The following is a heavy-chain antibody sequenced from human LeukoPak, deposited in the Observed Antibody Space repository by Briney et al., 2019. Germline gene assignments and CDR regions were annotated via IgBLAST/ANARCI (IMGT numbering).Heavy chain of an antibody. Sequence: GGSLRFSCAASGFTVSSNYMSWVRQAPGKGLEWVSVIYSGGSTYYADSVKGRFTIPRDNSKNTLYLQMNSLRAEDTAVYYCAYSSGYYYSFDYWGQGTLVTVSS. D-gene: IGHD3-22*01. V-gene: IGHV3-53*01. CDR3: AYSSGYYYSFDY. CDR2: IYSGGST. J-gene: IGHJ4*02. CDR1: GFTVSSNY.